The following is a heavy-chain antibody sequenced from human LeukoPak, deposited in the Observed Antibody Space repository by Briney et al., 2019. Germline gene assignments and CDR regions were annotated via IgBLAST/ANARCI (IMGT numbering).Heavy chain of an antibody. CDR1: GGSISSYS. V-gene: IGHV4-59*01. CDR2: IYYSGST. J-gene: IGHJ6*03. D-gene: IGHD4-17*01. Sequence: PETLSLTCTVSGGSISSYSWSWIRQPPGKGLEWIGYIYYSGSTNYNPSLKSRVTISVDTSKNQFSLKLSSVTAADTAVYYCARRYGDYVWDYYYMDVWGKGTTVTVSS. CDR3: ARRYGDYVWDYYYMDV.